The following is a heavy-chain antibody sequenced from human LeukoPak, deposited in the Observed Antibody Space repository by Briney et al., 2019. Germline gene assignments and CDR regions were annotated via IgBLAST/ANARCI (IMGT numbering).Heavy chain of an antibody. Sequence: GGSLRLSCAASGFTFSSYAMHWVRQAPGKGLEYVSAISSNGGSTYYANSVKGRFTISRDNSKNTLYLQMGSLRAEDMAVYYCASSGFFSHSHFDYWGQGTLVTVSS. J-gene: IGHJ4*02. CDR2: ISSNGGST. CDR1: GFTFSSYA. D-gene: IGHD3-3*01. V-gene: IGHV3-64*01. CDR3: ASSGFFSHSHFDY.